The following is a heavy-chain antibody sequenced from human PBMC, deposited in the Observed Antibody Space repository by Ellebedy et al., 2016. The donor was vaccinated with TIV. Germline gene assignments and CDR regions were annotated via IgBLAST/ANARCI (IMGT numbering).Heavy chain of an antibody. Sequence: SETLSLTCTVSGYFISDGYYWGWIRQPPGKGLEWIGSGYHSGSTFYTPSLKSLVSISVDTTKNQFSLRLAAVTAADTAVYYCARDGTVLVPAADMDVWGKGTTVTVSS. CDR1: GYFISDGYY. CDR2: GYHSGST. V-gene: IGHV4-38-2*02. J-gene: IGHJ6*03. CDR3: ARDGTVLVPAADMDV. D-gene: IGHD2-2*01.